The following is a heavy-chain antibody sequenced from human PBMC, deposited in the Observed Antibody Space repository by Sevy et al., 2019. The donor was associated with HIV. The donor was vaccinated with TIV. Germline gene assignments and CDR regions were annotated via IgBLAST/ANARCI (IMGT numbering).Heavy chain of an antibody. CDR1: GFTFSDYY. V-gene: IGHV3-11*01. CDR3: RFVVVPDFDY. CDR2: ISSSGSTI. D-gene: IGHD2-2*01. J-gene: IGHJ4*02. Sequence: GGSLRLSCAASGFTFSDYYMSWIRQAPGKGLEWVSYISSSGSTIYYAESVKGRFTISRDNAKNSLYLQMNSLRAEDTAVYYCRFVVVPDFDYWGQGTLVTVSS.